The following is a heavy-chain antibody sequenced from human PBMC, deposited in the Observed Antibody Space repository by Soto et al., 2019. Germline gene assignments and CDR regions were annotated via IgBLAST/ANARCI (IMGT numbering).Heavy chain of an antibody. CDR2: ISGSGGST. V-gene: IGHV3-23*01. Sequence: EVQLLESGGGLVQPGGSLRLSCAASGFTFSSYAMSWVRQAPGKGLEWVSAISGSGGSTYYADSVKGRFTISRDNSKNTLYLQMNSLRAEDTAVYYCAKVLAFTYYYGSAYFDYWGQGTLVTVSS. CDR3: AKVLAFTYYYGSAYFDY. D-gene: IGHD3-10*01. CDR1: GFTFSSYA. J-gene: IGHJ4*02.